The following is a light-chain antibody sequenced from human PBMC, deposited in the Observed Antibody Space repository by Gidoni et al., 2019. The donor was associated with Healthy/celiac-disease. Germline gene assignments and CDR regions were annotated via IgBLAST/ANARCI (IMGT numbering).Light chain of an antibody. CDR2: GNS. Sequence: QSVQTPPPSVSGAPGQRVTISCTGSSSNIGAGYDVHWYQQLPGTAPKLLIYGNSNRPSGVPDRFSGSKSGTSASLAITGLQAEDEADYYCQSYDSSLSGSVFGGGTKLTVL. J-gene: IGLJ2*01. CDR1: SSNIGAGYD. V-gene: IGLV1-40*01. CDR3: QSYDSSLSGSV.